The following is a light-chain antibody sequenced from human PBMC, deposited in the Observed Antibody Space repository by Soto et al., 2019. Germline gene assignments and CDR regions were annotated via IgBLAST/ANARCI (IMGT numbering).Light chain of an antibody. CDR2: GAS. CDR1: QSVSSSY. V-gene: IGKV3-20*01. CDR3: QQYGSSPWT. Sequence: IVLTQSPGTLSLSPGERATLSCRASQSVSSSYLAWYQQKPGQAPRLLIYGASSRATGIPDRFSGSGSGTDFTLTISRLEPEDVAVYYCQQYGSSPWTFGQGTKVDI. J-gene: IGKJ1*01.